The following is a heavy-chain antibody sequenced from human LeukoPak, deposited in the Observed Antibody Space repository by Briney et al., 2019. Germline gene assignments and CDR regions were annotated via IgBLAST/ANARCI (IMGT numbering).Heavy chain of an antibody. J-gene: IGHJ4*02. CDR1: GFTFSSSG. D-gene: IGHD4-17*01. CDR3: ARDLHDFGDFEVGEDH. Sequence: QAGGSLRLSCAASGFTFSSSGMHWARQAPGKGLEWVAVIWYDGSNEYYVDSVKGRFTISRDNSKNTLYLQMSSLRAEDTAVYYCARDLHDFGDFEVGEDHWGQGTLVTVSS. V-gene: IGHV3-33*01. CDR2: IWYDGSNE.